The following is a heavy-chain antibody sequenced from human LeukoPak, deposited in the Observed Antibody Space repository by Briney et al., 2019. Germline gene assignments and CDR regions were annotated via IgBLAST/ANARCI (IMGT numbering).Heavy chain of an antibody. V-gene: IGHV3-66*04. CDR3: ASQDPVPYYYDSSGSYEGAFDI. J-gene: IGHJ3*02. CDR2: IYSGGST. CDR1: GFTVSSNY. Sequence: GGSLRLSCAASGFTVSSNYMSWVRQAPGKGLEWVSVIYSGGSTYYADSVKGRFTISRDNSKNTLYLQMNSLRAEDTAVYYCASQDPVPYYYDSSGSYEGAFDIWGQGTMVTVSS. D-gene: IGHD3-22*01.